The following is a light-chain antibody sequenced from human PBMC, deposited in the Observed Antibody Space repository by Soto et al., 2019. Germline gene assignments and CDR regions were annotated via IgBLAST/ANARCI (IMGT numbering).Light chain of an antibody. Sequence: QSALTQPASVSGSPGQSITISCTGTSSDVGGYNYVSWYQQHPAKAPKLMIYDVSNRPSGVSNRFSGSKSGNTASLTISGLQAEDEADYYCSSYTSSSSLRVFGTGTQLTVL. J-gene: IGLJ1*01. CDR1: SSDVGGYNY. CDR2: DVS. V-gene: IGLV2-14*01. CDR3: SSYTSSSSLRV.